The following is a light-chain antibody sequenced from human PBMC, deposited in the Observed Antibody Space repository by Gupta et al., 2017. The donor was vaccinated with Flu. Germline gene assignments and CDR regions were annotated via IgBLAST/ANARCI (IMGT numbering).Light chain of an antibody. CDR3: QQYNSYRYT. J-gene: IGKJ2*01. CDR1: QSISSW. V-gene: IGKV1-5*03. Sequence: PSILSASVGDRVTITCRASQSISSWLARYQQKLWKAPKLLIYKASSLESGVPSRFRRSGSVTEFTLTITVLQPDDFTTYYCQQYNSYRYTFAPSSRLGI. CDR2: KAS.